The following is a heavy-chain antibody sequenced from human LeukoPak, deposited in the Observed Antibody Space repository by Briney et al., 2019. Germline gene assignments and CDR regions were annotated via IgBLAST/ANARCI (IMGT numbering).Heavy chain of an antibody. Sequence: GGSLRLSCAASGFTFSSYWMSWVRQAPGKGLEWVANTKQDGSEKYYVDSVKGRFTISRDNAKNSLYLQMNSLRAEDTAVYYCARVRQKYCSGGSCYYWAYWGQGTLVTVSS. CDR3: ARVRQKYCSGGSCYYWAY. CDR2: TKQDGSEK. D-gene: IGHD2-15*01. V-gene: IGHV3-7*01. CDR1: GFTFSSYW. J-gene: IGHJ4*02.